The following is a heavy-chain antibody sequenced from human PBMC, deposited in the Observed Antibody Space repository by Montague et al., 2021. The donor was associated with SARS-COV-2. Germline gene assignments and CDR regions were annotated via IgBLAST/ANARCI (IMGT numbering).Heavy chain of an antibody. V-gene: IGHV3-33*01. Sequence: SLIFSCAASGFTFSSYGLHWVRQAPVKGLEWVAVIWYDGSNKYYADSVKGRFTISRDNSKNTLYLQMNSLRAEDTAVYYCARDFGILTGTAPEDYWGQGTLVTVSS. CDR2: IWYDGSNK. J-gene: IGHJ4*02. CDR1: GFTFSSYG. D-gene: IGHD3-9*01. CDR3: ARDFGILTGTAPEDY.